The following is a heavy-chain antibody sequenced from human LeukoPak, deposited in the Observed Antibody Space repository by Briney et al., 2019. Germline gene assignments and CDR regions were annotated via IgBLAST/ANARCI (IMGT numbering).Heavy chain of an antibody. V-gene: IGHV3-23*01. CDR1: GFTFSSYA. Sequence: GGSLRLSCAASGFTFSSYAMNWARQAPGKGLEWVSAIGGSGASTYYADSVKGRFTISRDNSKNTLYLQMNSLRAEDTAIYYCAKAALRYQLLSSLDYWGQGTLVTVSS. CDR2: IGGSGAST. CDR3: AKAALRYQLLSSLDY. D-gene: IGHD2-2*01. J-gene: IGHJ4*02.